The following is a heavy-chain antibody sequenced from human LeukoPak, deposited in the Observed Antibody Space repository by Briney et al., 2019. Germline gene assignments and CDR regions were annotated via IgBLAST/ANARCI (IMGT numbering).Heavy chain of an antibody. CDR1: RFTFTNYA. CDR3: VRDNPRCCGVIPSNIDDY. V-gene: IGHV3-48*01. J-gene: IGHJ4*02. CDR2: INGGGSPI. D-gene: IGHD2/OR15-2a*01. Sequence: PGGSLRLSCAASRFTFTNYAVTWVRQAPGKGLEWVAYINGGGSPIYYADSVRGRFTISRDNAKNSLYLQMNSLRAEDTAVYYCVRDNPRCCGVIPSNIDDYWGQGTLVTVSS.